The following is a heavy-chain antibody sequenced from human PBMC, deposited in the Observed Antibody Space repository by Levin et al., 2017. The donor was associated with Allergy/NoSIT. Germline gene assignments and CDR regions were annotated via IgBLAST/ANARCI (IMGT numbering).Heavy chain of an antibody. Sequence: SGPTLVKPTQTLTLTCTFSGFSLSTSGMCVSWIRQPPGKALEWLARIDWDDDKYYSTSLKTRLTISKDTSKNQVVLTMTNMDPVDTATYYCARITPLGYTYGYYSGMDVWGQGTTVTVCS. D-gene: IGHD5-18*01. V-gene: IGHV2-70*11. CDR3: ARITPLGYTYGYYSGMDV. J-gene: IGHJ6*02. CDR1: GFSLSTSGMC. CDR2: IDWDDDK.